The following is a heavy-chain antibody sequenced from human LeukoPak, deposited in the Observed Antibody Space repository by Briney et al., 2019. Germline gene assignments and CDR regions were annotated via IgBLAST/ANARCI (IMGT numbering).Heavy chain of an antibody. J-gene: IGHJ4*02. Sequence: ASVKVSCKASGYTFTSYYMHWVRQAPGQGLEWMGIINPSGGSTSYAQKFQGRVTMTRDTSTSTVYMELSSLRSEDTAVYYCARDQEVLRYFDWLLLTGGSSREYYFDYWGQGTLVTVSS. V-gene: IGHV1-46*01. CDR1: GYTFTSYY. CDR2: INPSGGST. CDR3: ARDQEVLRYFDWLLLTGGSSREYYFDY. D-gene: IGHD3-9*01.